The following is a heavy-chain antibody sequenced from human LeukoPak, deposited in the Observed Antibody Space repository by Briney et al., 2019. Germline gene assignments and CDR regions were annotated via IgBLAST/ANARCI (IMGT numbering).Heavy chain of an antibody. CDR1: GYTFTSYG. J-gene: IGHJ4*02. Sequence: ASVKVSCKASGYTFTSYGISWVRQAPGQGLEWMGWISAYNGDTNYAQKLQGRVTMTTDTSTSTAYMELRSLRSDDTAVYYCARDPRTTVTSDYWGQGTLVTVSS. V-gene: IGHV1-18*01. D-gene: IGHD4-17*01. CDR3: ARDPRTTVTSDY. CDR2: ISAYNGDT.